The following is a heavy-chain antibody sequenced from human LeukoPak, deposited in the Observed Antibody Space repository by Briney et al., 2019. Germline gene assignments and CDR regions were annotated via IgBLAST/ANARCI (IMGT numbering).Heavy chain of an antibody. CDR1: GYSFTSYY. J-gene: IGHJ2*01. CDR3: AKEGHLRKSFGSLLPEAVRPRYFDL. D-gene: IGHD3-3*01. Sequence: ASVKVSCKASGYSFTSYYMHWVRQAPGQGLEWMGFINPSGSSAAYAQKFQGRLTMTRDMFTSTDYMELTSLTSDDTAVYYCAKEGHLRKSFGSLLPEAVRPRYFDLWGRGTLVTVSS. CDR2: INPSGSSA. V-gene: IGHV1-46*01.